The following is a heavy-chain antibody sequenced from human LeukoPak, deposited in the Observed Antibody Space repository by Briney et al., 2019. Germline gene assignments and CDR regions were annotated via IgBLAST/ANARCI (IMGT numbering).Heavy chain of an antibody. CDR3: SKTYRADP. J-gene: IGHJ5*02. V-gene: IGHV3-23*01. CDR2: ISGSEDKK. CDR1: GFSFNTYA. D-gene: IGHD3-16*02. Sequence: GGSLRLSCVGSGFSFNTYAMSWVRQAPGKGLEWVSGISGSEDKKHYADSVKGRFTISRDHSKNTVFLQMNSLRVNDTALYYFSKTYRADPWGQGTLVSVSS.